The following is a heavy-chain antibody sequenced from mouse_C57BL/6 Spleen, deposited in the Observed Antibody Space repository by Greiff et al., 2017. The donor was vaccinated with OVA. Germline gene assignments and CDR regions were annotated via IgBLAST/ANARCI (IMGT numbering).Heavy chain of an antibody. CDR3: ARDVRYFDV. J-gene: IGHJ1*03. CDR1: GFTFSDFY. V-gene: IGHV7-1*01. CDR2: SRNKANDYTT. Sequence: EVMLVESGGGLVQSGRSLRLSCATSGFTFSDFYMEWVRQAPGKGLEWIAASRNKANDYTTEYSASVKGRFIVSRDTSQSILYLQMNALRAEDTAIYYCARDVRYFDVWGTGTTVTVSS.